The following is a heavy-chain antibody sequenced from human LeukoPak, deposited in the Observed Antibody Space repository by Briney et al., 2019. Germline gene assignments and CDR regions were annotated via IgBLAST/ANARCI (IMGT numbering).Heavy chain of an antibody. V-gene: IGHV1-69*13. D-gene: IGHD2-15*01. CDR1: GGTFSSYA. J-gene: IGHJ6*04. Sequence: ASVKDSCKASGGTFSSYAISLVRQAPGRGLEWMGGIIHIFGTANYAQKFQGRVTITADESTSTAYMELSSLRSEDTAVYYCASGGVVVVVAATPDLQYYYYYGMDVWGKGTTVTVSS. CDR3: ASGGVVVVVAATPDLQYYYYYGMDV. CDR2: IIHIFGTA.